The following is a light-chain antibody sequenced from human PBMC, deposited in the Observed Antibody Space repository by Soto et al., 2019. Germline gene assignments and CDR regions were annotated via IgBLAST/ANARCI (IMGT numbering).Light chain of an antibody. J-gene: IGKJ4*01. CDR3: QQYYSYPLT. CDR1: QGISSY. Sequence: AIRMTQSPSSFSASIGDRVNITCRASQGISSYLAWYQQKPGKAPKLLISAASTLQSGVPSTFSGSGSGTDFTLTISRLQSEDFATYYCQQYYSYPLTFGGGTKVEIK. CDR2: AAS. V-gene: IGKV1-8*01.